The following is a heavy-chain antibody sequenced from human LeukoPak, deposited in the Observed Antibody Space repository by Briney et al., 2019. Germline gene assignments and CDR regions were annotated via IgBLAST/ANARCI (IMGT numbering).Heavy chain of an antibody. D-gene: IGHD5-18*01. CDR1: GFTFSSYG. J-gene: IGHJ4*02. CDR2: ISYDGSNK. Sequence: GRSLRLSCAASGFTFSSYGMHWVRQAPGKGLEWVAVISYDGSNKYYPASEKGRFSVSRDNSKNTLYLQMNSLRPEDTAIYYCARDRDTVMGLWGQGTLVTVSS. CDR3: ARDRDTVMGL. V-gene: IGHV3-30*03.